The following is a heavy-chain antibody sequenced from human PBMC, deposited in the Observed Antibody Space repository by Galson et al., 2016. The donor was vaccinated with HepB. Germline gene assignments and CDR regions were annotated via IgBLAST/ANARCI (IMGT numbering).Heavy chain of an antibody. CDR3: ARDIYGPTYFYYYGLDV. J-gene: IGHJ6*04. CDR1: GFTFASYG. D-gene: IGHD2/OR15-2a*01. V-gene: IGHV3-48*01. Sequence: SLRLSCAGSGFTFASYGMNWVRQAPGKGLEWVSYITSSGGAIYYTDSVKGRFTISRDNAKNSLYLQMNSLRAEGTAVYYCARDIYGPTYFYYYGLDVWGEGTTVTVSA. CDR2: ITSSGGAI.